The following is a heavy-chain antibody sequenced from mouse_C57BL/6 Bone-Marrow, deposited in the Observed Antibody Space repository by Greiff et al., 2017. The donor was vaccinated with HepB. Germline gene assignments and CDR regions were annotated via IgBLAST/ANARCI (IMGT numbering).Heavy chain of an antibody. J-gene: IGHJ2*01. CDR1: GYTFTSYW. CDR2: IDPSDSYT. Sequence: QVQLQQPGAELVMPGASVKLSCKASGYTFTSYWMHWVKQRPGQGLEWIGEIDPSDSYTNYNQKFKGKSTLTVDKAYSTAYMQLSSLTSEDSAVYYCARHPYGSGGDDWGQGTTLTVSS. CDR3: ARHPYGSGGDD. D-gene: IGHD1-1*01. V-gene: IGHV1-69*01.